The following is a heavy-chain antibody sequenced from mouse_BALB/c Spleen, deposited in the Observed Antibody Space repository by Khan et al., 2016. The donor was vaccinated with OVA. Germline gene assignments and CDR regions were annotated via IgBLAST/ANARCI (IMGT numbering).Heavy chain of an antibody. V-gene: IGHV1-4*01. CDR3: ARIPIPPYYFDD. CDR1: GYTFTNYT. CDR2: INPSCGYT. J-gene: IGHJ2*01. Sequence: QVQLKESGAELARPGASVKMSCKASGYTFTNYTMHWVKQRPGQGLEWIGYINPSCGYTNYNQNFNDKATLTTDRSSSTAYMQLSSLTSDDSAVYYCARIPIPPYYFDDGGQGTTHTVTS.